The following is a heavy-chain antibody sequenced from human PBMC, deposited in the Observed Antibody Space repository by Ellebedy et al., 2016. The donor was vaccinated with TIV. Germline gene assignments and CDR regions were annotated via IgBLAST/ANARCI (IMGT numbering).Heavy chain of an antibody. J-gene: IGHJ6*02. CDR3: ARGFDGSGSYYYYGMDV. CDR2: MNPASGST. V-gene: IGHV1-8*01. Sequence: AASVKVSCKASGYTFTSCYINWVRQAAGQGLEWMGRMNPASGSTDYPQKFQGRVTMTRNTSINTAYMELSSLRSEDTAVYYCARGFDGSGSYYYYGMDVWGQGTRVTVSS. D-gene: IGHD3-10*01. CDR1: GYTFTSCY.